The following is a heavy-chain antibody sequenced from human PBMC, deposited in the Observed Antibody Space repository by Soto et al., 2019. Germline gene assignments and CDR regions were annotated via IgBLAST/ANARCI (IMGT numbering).Heavy chain of an antibody. CDR2: IDPSSGTT. Sequence: PSVKVSCKPSGYSFSNFYVHWVRQAPGQGLEWMGIIDPSSGTTSYTQKFQERVTMTRDTSMSTVYMELSRLRSEDTAVYYCARGAVVVPNGLIAGMDVWGLGTTVTVSS. CDR1: GYSFSNFY. J-gene: IGHJ6*02. CDR3: ARGAVVVPNGLIAGMDV. D-gene: IGHD2-15*01. V-gene: IGHV1-46*01.